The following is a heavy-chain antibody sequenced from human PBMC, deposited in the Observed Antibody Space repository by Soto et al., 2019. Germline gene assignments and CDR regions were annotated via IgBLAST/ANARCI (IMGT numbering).Heavy chain of an antibody. Sequence: SETLSLTCTVSGGSISSYYWSWIRQPAGKGLEWIGRIYTSGSTNYNPSLKSRVTMSVDTSKNQFSLKLSSVTAADTAVYYCARDRYCSGGSCPYYFDYWGQGTLVTVSS. V-gene: IGHV4-4*07. CDR2: IYTSGST. D-gene: IGHD2-15*01. CDR3: ARDRYCSGGSCPYYFDY. CDR1: GGSISSYY. J-gene: IGHJ4*02.